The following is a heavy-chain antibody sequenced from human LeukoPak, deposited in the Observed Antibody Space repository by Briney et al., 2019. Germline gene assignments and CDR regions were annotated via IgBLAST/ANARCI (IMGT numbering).Heavy chain of an antibody. CDR2: IYYSGNT. CDR3: ARQTGSGLFILP. V-gene: IGHV4-39*01. Sequence: SETLSLTCTVSGVSISSSNSYWGWIRQPPGKGLEWIGSIYYSGNTYYNASLKSQVSISIDTSKNQFPLKLTSVTAADTAVYYCARQTGSGLFILPGGQGTLVTVS. D-gene: IGHD3/OR15-3a*01. J-gene: IGHJ4*02. CDR1: GVSISSSNSY.